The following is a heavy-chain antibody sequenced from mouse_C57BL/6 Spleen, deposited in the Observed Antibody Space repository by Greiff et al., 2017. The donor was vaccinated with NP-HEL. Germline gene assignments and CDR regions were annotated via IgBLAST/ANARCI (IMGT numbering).Heavy chain of an antibody. Sequence: EVKLQESGPGLVKPSQSLSLTCSVTGYSITSGYYWNWIRQFPGNKLEWMGYISYDGSNNYNPSLKNRISITRDTSKNQFFLKLNSVTTEDTATYYCAREEYSNFLDYWGQGTTLTVSS. V-gene: IGHV3-6*01. J-gene: IGHJ2*01. D-gene: IGHD2-5*01. CDR1: GYSITSGYY. CDR3: AREEYSNFLDY. CDR2: ISYDGSN.